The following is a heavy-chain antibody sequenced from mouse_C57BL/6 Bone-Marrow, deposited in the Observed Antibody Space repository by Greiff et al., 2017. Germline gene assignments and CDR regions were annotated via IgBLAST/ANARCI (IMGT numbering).Heavy chain of an antibody. D-gene: IGHD2-2*01. J-gene: IGHJ4*01. CDR3: ARVGSRYGYFYYAVDY. CDR2: ISYCDST. V-gene: IGHV3-8*01. Sequence: EVQLQQSGPGLAKPSPTLSLTCSVTGYSITSDYLNWVRKSPGNKLEYMGYISYCDSTYYKSSLKSRISITQDTCKHQYYRRLNSVTTEDTATYYCARVGSRYGYFYYAVDYWGQGTSVTGS. CDR1: GYSITSDY.